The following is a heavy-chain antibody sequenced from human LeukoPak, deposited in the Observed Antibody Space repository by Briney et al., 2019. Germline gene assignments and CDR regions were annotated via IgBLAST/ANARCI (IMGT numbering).Heavy chain of an antibody. Sequence: SETLSLTCAVYGGSFSGYYWSWIRQPPGKGLEWIGEINHSGSTNYNPSLKSRVTISVDTSKNQFSLKLSSVTAADTAVYYCARVNPGLRYFGYWGQGTLVSVSS. CDR2: INHSGST. D-gene: IGHD3-9*01. CDR1: GGSFSGYY. CDR3: ARVNPGLRYFGY. J-gene: IGHJ4*02. V-gene: IGHV4-34*01.